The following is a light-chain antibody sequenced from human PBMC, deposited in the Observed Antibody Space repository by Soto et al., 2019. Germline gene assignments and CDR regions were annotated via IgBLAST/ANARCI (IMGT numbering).Light chain of an antibody. J-gene: IGKJ2*01. CDR3: QQYTNWPPYT. CDR1: QSVSTN. CDR2: GAS. Sequence: EIVMTQSPATLSVSPGERATLSCRASQSVSTNLAWYQQKPGQSPRLLIYGASTRATGIPARFSGSGSETEFTLTISSLQSEDLAVYYCQQYTNWPPYTFGQGTNLEIK. V-gene: IGKV3-15*01.